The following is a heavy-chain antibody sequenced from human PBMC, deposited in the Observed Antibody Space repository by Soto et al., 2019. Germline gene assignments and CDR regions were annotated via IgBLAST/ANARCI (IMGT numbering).Heavy chain of an antibody. V-gene: IGHV1-46*01. CDR3: ASRRIAATRLDYYSGMDV. D-gene: IGHD2-15*01. J-gene: IGHJ6*02. CDR1: GYAFTSYY. Sequence: ASVKVSCKASGYAFTSYYMHWVRQAPGQGLEWMGIINPSGGSTSYAQKFQGRVTMTRDTSTSTVYMELSSLRSEDTAVYYCASRRIAATRLDYYSGMDVWGQGTTVTVSS. CDR2: INPSGGST.